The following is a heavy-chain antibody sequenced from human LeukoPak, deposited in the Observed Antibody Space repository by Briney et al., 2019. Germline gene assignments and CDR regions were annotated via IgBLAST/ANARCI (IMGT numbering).Heavy chain of an antibody. J-gene: IGHJ4*02. CDR2: IDPFDSNT. V-gene: IGHV5-10-1*01. D-gene: IGHD5-12*01. CDR1: GYSFSSFW. CDR3: ARGLYSGYYMSGY. Sequence: GESLKISCKGSGYSFSSFWINWVRQMPGKGLEWMGRIDPFDSNTYYSPSFEGHVSLSADNSMSTAYLQWTSLKASDTAIYYCARGLYSGYYMSGYWGLGTRVTVSS.